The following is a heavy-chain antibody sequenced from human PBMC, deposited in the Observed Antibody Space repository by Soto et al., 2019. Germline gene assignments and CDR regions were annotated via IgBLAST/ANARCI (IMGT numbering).Heavy chain of an antibody. Sequence: QVQVLQSGAEEKEPGASVKVSCKASGYTFTTYAMHWVRQAPGQRLEWMGWINGGNGNTKYSQKFQGRVTFTRDTSASTAYMELSSLISEDTAVYYCASAGPLGYGYWGQGTLVTVSS. CDR2: INGGNGNT. CDR3: ASAGPLGYGY. J-gene: IGHJ4*02. V-gene: IGHV1-3*05. D-gene: IGHD2-8*01. CDR1: GYTFTTYA.